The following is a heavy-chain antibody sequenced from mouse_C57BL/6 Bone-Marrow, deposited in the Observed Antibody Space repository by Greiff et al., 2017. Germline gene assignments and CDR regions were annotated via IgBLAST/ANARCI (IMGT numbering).Heavy chain of an antibody. CDR2: IDPSDSYT. J-gene: IGHJ3*01. CDR3: ARWGITTDFAY. Sequence: QVQLQQPGAELVMPGASVKLSCKASGYTFTSYWMHWVNQRPGQGLEWIGEIDPSDSYTNYNQKFKGKSTLTVDKSSSTAYMQLSSLTSEDSAVYYCARWGITTDFAYWGQGTLVTVSA. CDR1: GYTFTSYW. D-gene: IGHD1-1*01. V-gene: IGHV1-69*01.